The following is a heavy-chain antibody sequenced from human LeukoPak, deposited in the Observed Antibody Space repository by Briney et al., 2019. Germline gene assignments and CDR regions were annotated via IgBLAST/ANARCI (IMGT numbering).Heavy chain of an antibody. V-gene: IGHV3-33*01. Sequence: PGRSLRLSCAASGFTFSSYGMHWVRQAPGKGLEWVAVIWYDGSNKYYADSVKGRFTISRDNSKNTLYLQMNSLRAEDTAEYYCARAGYSYGLDYWGQGTLVTVSS. J-gene: IGHJ4*02. CDR1: GFTFSSYG. CDR3: ARAGYSYGLDY. CDR2: IWYDGSNK. D-gene: IGHD5-18*01.